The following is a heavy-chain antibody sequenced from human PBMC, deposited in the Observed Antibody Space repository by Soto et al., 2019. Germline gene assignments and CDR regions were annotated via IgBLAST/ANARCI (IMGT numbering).Heavy chain of an antibody. D-gene: IGHD3-10*01. CDR1: GGSFSGYY. V-gene: IGHV4-34*01. Sequence: PSETLCLTCAVYGGSFSGYYWSWIRQPPGKGLEWIGEINHSGSTNYNPSLKSRVTISVDTSKNQFSLKLSSVTAADTAVYYCARGSPITMVRGVIWFDPWGQGTLVTVSS. J-gene: IGHJ5*02. CDR2: INHSGST. CDR3: ARGSPITMVRGVIWFDP.